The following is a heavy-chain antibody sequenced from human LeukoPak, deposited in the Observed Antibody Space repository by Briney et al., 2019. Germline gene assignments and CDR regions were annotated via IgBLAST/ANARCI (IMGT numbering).Heavy chain of an antibody. Sequence: PGRSLRLSCAASGFTFDRYAMYWVRQAPAKGLEWASRIRWDGGSTDYADSVKGRFTISRDNAKNSLYLQMNSLRAEDTAVYYCAREQSGYDSGAHFYYYYIDVWGKGTTVTIS. D-gene: IGHD5-12*01. CDR2: IRWDGGST. J-gene: IGHJ6*03. V-gene: IGHV3-9*01. CDR1: GFTFDRYA. CDR3: AREQSGYDSGAHFYYYYIDV.